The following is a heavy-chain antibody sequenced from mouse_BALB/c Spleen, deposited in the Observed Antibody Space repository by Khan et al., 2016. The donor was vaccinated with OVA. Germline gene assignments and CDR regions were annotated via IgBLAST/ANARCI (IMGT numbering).Heavy chain of an antibody. Sequence: QVQLKQSGSGLVAPSQSLSITCTVSGFSLTNYGVSWVRQPPGKGLEWLGVLWGDGNTNYHSVLKSRLSISKDNSKSQVFLKLNSLQTDDTATYFCARVYDPNYAMDYWGQGTSVTVSS. CDR1: GFSLTNYG. D-gene: IGHD2-3*01. CDR3: ARVYDPNYAMDY. CDR2: LWGDGNT. J-gene: IGHJ4*01. V-gene: IGHV2-3*01.